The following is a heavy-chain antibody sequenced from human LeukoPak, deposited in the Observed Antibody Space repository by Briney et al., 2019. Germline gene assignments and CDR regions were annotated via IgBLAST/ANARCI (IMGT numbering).Heavy chain of an antibody. CDR1: GGSISSGGYY. Sequence: PSETLSLTCTVSGGSISSGGYYWSWIRQPPGKGLEWIGEINHSGSTNYNPSLKSRVTISVDTSKNQFSLKLSSVTAADTAVYYCARIVRTSYGHKDDAFDIWGQGTMVTVSS. CDR2: INHSGST. CDR3: ARIVRTSYGHKDDAFDI. V-gene: IGHV4-39*07. J-gene: IGHJ3*02. D-gene: IGHD5-18*01.